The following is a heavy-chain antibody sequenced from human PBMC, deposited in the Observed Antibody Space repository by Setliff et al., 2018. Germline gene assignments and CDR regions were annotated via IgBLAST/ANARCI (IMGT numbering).Heavy chain of an antibody. CDR3: ARRHVDTAMVIYYYGMDV. CDR2: ISSSSSYI. V-gene: IGHV3-21*01. Sequence: PGGSLRLSCAASGFTFSSYSMNWVRQAPGKGLEWVSSISSSSSYIYYADSVKGRFTISRDNAKNSLYLQMNSLRAEDTAVYYCARRHVDTAMVIYYYGMDVWGQGTTVTVS. D-gene: IGHD5-18*01. CDR1: GFTFSSYS. J-gene: IGHJ6*02.